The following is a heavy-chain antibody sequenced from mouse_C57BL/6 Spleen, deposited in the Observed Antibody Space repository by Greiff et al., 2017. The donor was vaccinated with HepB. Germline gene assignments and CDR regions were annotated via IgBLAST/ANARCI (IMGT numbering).Heavy chain of an antibody. CDR3: AREDLLSYAMDY. V-gene: IGHV1-54*01. CDR2: INPGSGGT. D-gene: IGHD2-1*01. Sequence: VQLQQSGAELVRPGTSVKVSCKASGYAFTNYLIEWVKQRPGQGLEWIGVINPGSGGTNYNEKFKGKATLTADKSSSTAYMQLSSLTSEDSAVYFCAREDLLSYAMDYWGQGTSVTVSS. J-gene: IGHJ4*01. CDR1: GYAFTNYL.